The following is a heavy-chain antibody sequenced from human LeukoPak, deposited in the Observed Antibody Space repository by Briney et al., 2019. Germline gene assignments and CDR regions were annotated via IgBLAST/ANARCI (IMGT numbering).Heavy chain of an antibody. CDR3: ARDYADYVGFFFFDH. Sequence: GGSLRLSCAASGFAFTNYAMNWVRLAPGKGLEWASSISDSGGSTYYADSAKGRFTISRDNYKNTPYLQMDSLRAEDTAVYYCARDYADYVGFFFFDHWGQGTLVTVSS. CDR1: GFAFTNYA. J-gene: IGHJ4*02. CDR2: ISDSGGST. V-gene: IGHV3-23*01. D-gene: IGHD4-17*01.